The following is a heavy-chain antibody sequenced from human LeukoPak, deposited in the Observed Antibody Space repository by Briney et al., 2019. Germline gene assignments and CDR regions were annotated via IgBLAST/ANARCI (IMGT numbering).Heavy chain of an antibody. CDR1: GFTFRSYG. V-gene: IGHV3-30*03. CDR2: ISYDGSNK. CDR3: ARWYCSSTFCYYDY. J-gene: IGHJ4*02. D-gene: IGHD2-2*01. Sequence: GGSLRLSCAASGFTFRSYGMHWVRQAPGKGLEWVAVISYDGSNKYYADSVKGRFTISRDNSKNTLYLQMNSLRAEDTAVYYCARWYCSSTFCYYDYWGQGTLVTVSS.